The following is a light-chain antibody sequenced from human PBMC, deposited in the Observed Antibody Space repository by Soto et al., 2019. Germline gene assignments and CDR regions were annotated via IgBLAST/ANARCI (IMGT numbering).Light chain of an antibody. CDR2: DAY. CDR3: QQRHMWPIT. J-gene: IGKJ5*01. V-gene: IGKV3-11*01. Sequence: DIVLTQSPGTLSLSPGERATLSCRASQSFRGLLAWYQQKPGQAPRLLIYDAYNRATGIPPRFSGSGSGTDFTLTISSLEPEDSAVYYCQQRHMWPITFGQGTRLEIK. CDR1: QSFRGL.